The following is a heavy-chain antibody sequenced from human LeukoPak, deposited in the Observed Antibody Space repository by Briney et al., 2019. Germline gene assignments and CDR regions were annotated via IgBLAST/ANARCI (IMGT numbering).Heavy chain of an antibody. Sequence: ASVKVSCKASRYTFTSYDINWVREAAGHGLEWRGWMNPNTGRTGYAQKFQSRITMTRATSINTAYMELTNLRSEDTAIYYCARLSQTPDYYTLGGYYYLGYWGQGTPVTVSS. D-gene: IGHD3-10*01. CDR3: ARLSQTPDYYTLGGYYYLGY. CDR2: MNPNTGRT. V-gene: IGHV1-8*01. CDR1: RYTFTSYD. J-gene: IGHJ4*02.